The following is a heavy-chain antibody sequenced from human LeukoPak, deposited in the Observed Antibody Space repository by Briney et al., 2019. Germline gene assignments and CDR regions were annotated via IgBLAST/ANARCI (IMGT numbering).Heavy chain of an antibody. J-gene: IGHJ4*02. D-gene: IGHD3-10*01. Sequence: SETLSLTCTVSGGSISSYYWSWIRQPPGKGLEWIGFIYNSGSTKYNPPLKSRVTISVDTSKNQFSLNLSSVTAADTAVYYCARGPWWGSGSYRYFDSWGQGTLVTVSS. CDR1: GGSISSYY. V-gene: IGHV4-59*01. CDR2: IYNSGST. CDR3: ARGPWWGSGSYRYFDS.